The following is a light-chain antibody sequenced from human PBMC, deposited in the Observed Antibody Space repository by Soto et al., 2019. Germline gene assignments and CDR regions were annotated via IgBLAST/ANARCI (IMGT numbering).Light chain of an antibody. CDR3: QQYNSYSWT. V-gene: IGKV1-13*02. J-gene: IGKJ1*01. Sequence: AIQLTQAPSSLSASVGDRVTITCRASQDISSSLAWYQQKPGKAPKLLIYDASTSESGVPSRFSGSRSGTEFTLTISSLQPDDFATYYCQQYNSYSWTFGQGTKVDIK. CDR1: QDISSS. CDR2: DAS.